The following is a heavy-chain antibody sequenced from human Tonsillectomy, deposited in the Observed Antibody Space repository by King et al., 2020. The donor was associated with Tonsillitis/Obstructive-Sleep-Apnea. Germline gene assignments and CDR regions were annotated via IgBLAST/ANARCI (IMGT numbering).Heavy chain of an antibody. J-gene: IGHJ4*02. Sequence: QLQESGPGLVKPSETLFLTCTCSCGFNSSSRYYWGWVRQPPGKGREWSGGIHYNGSTYYNPALKRRVSRSVDTSKNQFSLKLSSVTAADTAVYYCARPSCSSTSCYFDYWGQGTLVTVSS. CDR3: ARPSCSSTSCYFDY. CDR1: CGFNSSSRYY. V-gene: IGHV4-39*01. CDR2: IHYNGST. D-gene: IGHD2-2*01.